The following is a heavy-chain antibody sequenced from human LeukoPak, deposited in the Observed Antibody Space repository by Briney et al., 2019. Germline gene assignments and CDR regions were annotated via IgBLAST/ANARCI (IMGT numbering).Heavy chain of an antibody. J-gene: IGHJ6*03. CDR2: VHTSGGA. CDR3: ARDVTGPPTYYYYYMDV. Sequence: PSESLSLTCYVTDDSMKSYFWSWIRQPAGKGLEWIGRVHTSGGANYNPSLKSRVTMSLDTSKNLFSLELTSVTAADTAVYYCARDVTGPPTYYYYYMDVWGKGTTVTVSS. V-gene: IGHV4-4*07. D-gene: IGHD2-8*02. CDR1: DDSMKSYF.